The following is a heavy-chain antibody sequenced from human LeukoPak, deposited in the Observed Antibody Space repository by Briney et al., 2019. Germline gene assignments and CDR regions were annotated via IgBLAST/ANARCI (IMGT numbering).Heavy chain of an antibody. V-gene: IGHV4-59*12. D-gene: IGHD3-10*01. CDR2: IYYSGST. CDR1: GGSISNKY. Sequence: SETLSLTCTVSGGSISNKYWSWIRQPPGKGLEWIGYIYYSGSTNYNPSLKSRVTILVDTSKNQFSLKLSSVTAADTAVYYCARVSTTYYYGSGSYSHFDYWGQGTLVTVSS. J-gene: IGHJ4*02. CDR3: ARVSTTYYYGSGSYSHFDY.